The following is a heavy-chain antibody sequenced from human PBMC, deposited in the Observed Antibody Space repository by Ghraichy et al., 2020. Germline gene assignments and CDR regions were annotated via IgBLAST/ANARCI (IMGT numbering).Heavy chain of an antibody. J-gene: IGHJ4*02. CDR3: ARDGIAVAGISVYFDY. V-gene: IGHV4-4*07. D-gene: IGHD6-19*01. Sequence: SETLSLTCTVSGGSISSYYWSWIRQPAGKGLEWIGRIYTSGSTNYNPSLKSRVTMSVDTSKNQFSLKLSSVTAADTAVYYCARDGIAVAGISVYFDYWGQGTLVTVSS. CDR2: IYTSGST. CDR1: GGSISSYY.